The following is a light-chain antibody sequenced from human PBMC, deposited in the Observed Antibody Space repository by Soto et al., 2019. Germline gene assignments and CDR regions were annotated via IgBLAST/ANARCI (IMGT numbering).Light chain of an antibody. CDR1: NSNIGRNT. CDR2: SDD. CDR3: AAWDDTLRARV. V-gene: IGLV1-44*01. Sequence: QSVLTQPPSASGTPGQRVTISCSGSNSNIGRNTVSWYQQVPGTAPKSLIYSDDQRPSGVPDRISGSRSGTSASLAISGLQSGDEAAYYCAAWDDTLRARVFGGGTKLTVL. J-gene: IGLJ2*01.